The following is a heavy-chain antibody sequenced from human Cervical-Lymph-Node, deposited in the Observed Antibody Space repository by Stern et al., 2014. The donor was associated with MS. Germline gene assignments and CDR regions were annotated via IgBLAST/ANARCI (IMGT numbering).Heavy chain of an antibody. V-gene: IGHV3-53*01. CDR3: ASDPGSSGGLAY. J-gene: IGHJ4*02. CDR1: GFTVSRDF. Sequence: EVQLVESGGGLIQPGGSLRLSCAASGFTVSRDFMTWVRQAPGKGLEWLSDIYSGGSTYYADYVKGRFSISRDTSKNTLHLQMNSLRVEDTAVYYCASDPGSSGGLAYWGQGTLVTVSS. D-gene: IGHD6-6*01. CDR2: IYSGGST.